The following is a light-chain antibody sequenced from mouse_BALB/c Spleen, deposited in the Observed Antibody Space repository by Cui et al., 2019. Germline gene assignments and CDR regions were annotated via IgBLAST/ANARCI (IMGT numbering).Light chain of an antibody. V-gene: IGKV14-111*01. CDR3: LQYDEFPFT. Sequence: DMKMTESTYSMYASLGERVTITRKASHEINSYLSWFQQKPGKSPKTLIYRANRLVDGVPSRFSGSGSGQDYSLTISSLEYEDMGIYYCLQYDEFPFTFGSGTKLEIK. J-gene: IGKJ4*01. CDR1: HEINSY. CDR2: RAN.